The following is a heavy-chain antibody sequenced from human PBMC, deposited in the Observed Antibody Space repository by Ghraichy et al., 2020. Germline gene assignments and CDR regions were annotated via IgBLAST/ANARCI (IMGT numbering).Heavy chain of an antibody. J-gene: IGHJ4*02. Sequence: SETLSLTCSVSGGSLSGYYWSWIRQPAGKGLEWIGRIYTSENTNFSPSLKSRVTMSLDISKDQFSLKQRSVTAADTAVYYCARDHCCGSSGWQGALDYWGQGILVTVSS. CDR2: IYTSENT. CDR3: ARDHCCGSSGWQGALDY. D-gene: IGHD6-25*01. V-gene: IGHV4-4*07. CDR1: GGSLSGYY.